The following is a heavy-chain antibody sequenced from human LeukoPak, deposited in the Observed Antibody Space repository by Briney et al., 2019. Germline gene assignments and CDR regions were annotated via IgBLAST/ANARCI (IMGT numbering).Heavy chain of an antibody. Sequence: PSETLPLTCTVSGGSISSSSYYWGWIRQPPGKGLEWIGSIYYSGSTYYNPSLKSRVTISVDTSKNQFSLKLSSVTAADTAVYYCARDLLYYYDSSGYYDRYYYYYMDVWGKGTTVTVSS. D-gene: IGHD3-22*01. CDR2: IYYSGST. CDR3: ARDLLYYYDSSGYYDRYYYYYMDV. J-gene: IGHJ6*03. V-gene: IGHV4-39*07. CDR1: GGSISSSSYY.